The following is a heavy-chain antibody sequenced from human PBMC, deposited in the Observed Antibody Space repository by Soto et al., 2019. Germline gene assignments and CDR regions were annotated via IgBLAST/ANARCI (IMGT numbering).Heavy chain of an antibody. V-gene: IGHV1-69*12. CDR3: ARVRVRFLEWLGSEG. J-gene: IGHJ4*02. CDR1: GGTFSSYA. Sequence: QVQLVQSGAEVKKPGSSVKVSCKASGGTFSSYAISWVRQAPGQGLEWMGGIIPIFGTTNYAQKFQGRVTHTAAESTSTAYMELSSLRSEDTAVYYCARVRVRFLEWLGSEGWGQGTLVTVSS. CDR2: IIPIFGTT. D-gene: IGHD3-3*01.